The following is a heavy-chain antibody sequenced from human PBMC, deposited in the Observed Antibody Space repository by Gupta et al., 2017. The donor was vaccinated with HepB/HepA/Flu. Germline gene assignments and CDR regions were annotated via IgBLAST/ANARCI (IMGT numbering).Heavy chain of an antibody. V-gene: IGHV3-48*03. CDR1: GFTFSSYE. D-gene: IGHD4-17*01. CDR3: ARKDYGDYFDY. CDR2: ISSSGSTI. J-gene: IGHJ4*02. Sequence: EVQLVESGGGLVQPGGSLRLSCAASGFTFSSYEMNWVRQAPGKGLEGVSYISSSGSTIYYADSVKGRFTISRDNAKNSLYLQMNSLRAEDTAVYYCARKDYGDYFDYWGQGTLVTVSS.